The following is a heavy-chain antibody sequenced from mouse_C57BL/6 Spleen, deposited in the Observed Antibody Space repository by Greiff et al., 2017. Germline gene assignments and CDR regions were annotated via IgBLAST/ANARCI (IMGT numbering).Heavy chain of an antibody. D-gene: IGHD2-3*01. J-gene: IGHJ4*01. V-gene: IGHV1-81*01. CDR3: ARWLLDYYAMDY. Sequence: QVQLQQSGAELARPGASVKLSCKASGYTFTSYGISWVKQRTGQGLEWIGEIYPRSGNTYYNEKFNGKATLTADKSSSTAYMELRSLTSEDSAVYFCARWLLDYYAMDYWGQGTSVTVSS. CDR2: IYPRSGNT. CDR1: GYTFTSYG.